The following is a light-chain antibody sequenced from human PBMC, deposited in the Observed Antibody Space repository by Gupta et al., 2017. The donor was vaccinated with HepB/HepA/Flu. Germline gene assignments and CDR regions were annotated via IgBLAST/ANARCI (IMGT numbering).Light chain of an antibody. V-gene: IGLV3-21*04. Sequence: SYVLTQPPSVSVAPGKTARITCGGNNIGSKSVHWYQQKPGQAPVLVIYYDSDRPSGIPERFSGSNSGNTATLTISRVEAGDEADYYCQVWDSSSDHPVVFGVGTKLTVL. CDR3: QVWDSSSDHPVV. J-gene: IGLJ2*01. CDR2: YDS. CDR1: NIGSKS.